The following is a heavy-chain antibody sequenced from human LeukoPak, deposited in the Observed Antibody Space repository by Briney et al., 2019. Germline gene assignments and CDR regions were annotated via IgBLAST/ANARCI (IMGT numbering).Heavy chain of an antibody. CDR1: GYTFTSYG. CDR2: ISAYNGNT. D-gene: IGHD3-22*01. J-gene: IGHJ3*02. V-gene: IGHV1-18*01. Sequence: GASVKVSCKASGYTFTSYGISWVRQAPGQGLEWMGWISAYNGNTNYAQKLQGRVAMTTDTSTSTAYMDLRSLRSDDTAVYYCAREAYYDSSPDIWGQGTMVTVSS. CDR3: AREAYYDSSPDI.